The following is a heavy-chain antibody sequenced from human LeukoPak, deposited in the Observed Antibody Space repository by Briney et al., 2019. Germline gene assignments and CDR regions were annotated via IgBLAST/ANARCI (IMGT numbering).Heavy chain of an antibody. CDR3: AREGYSSSWNYFDY. CDR1: GYTFTSYV. J-gene: IGHJ4*02. CDR2: ISAYNGNT. Sequence: ASVKVSCTASGYTFTSYVINWVRQAPGQGLEWMGWISAYNGNTNYAQKLQGRVTVTTDTSTSTAYMELRSLRSDDTAVYYCAREGYSSSWNYFDYWGQGALVTVSS. V-gene: IGHV1-18*01. D-gene: IGHD6-13*01.